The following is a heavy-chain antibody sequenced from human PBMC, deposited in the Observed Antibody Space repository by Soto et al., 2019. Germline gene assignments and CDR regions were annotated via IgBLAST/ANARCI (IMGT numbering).Heavy chain of an antibody. V-gene: IGHV3-21*05. CDR1: GFTFSSYS. CDR2: ISSSSSYI. Sequence: PGGSLRLSCAASGFTFSSYSMNWVRQAPGKGLEWVSYISSSSSYIYYADSVKGRFTISRDNSKNTLYLQMNSLRAEDTAVYYCAIPPQSPGLDYWGQGTLVTVSS. J-gene: IGHJ4*02. CDR3: AIPPQSPGLDY.